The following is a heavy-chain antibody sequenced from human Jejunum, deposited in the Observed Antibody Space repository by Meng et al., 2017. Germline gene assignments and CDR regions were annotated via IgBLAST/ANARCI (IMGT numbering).Heavy chain of an antibody. CDR1: GYTFTNYW. V-gene: IGHV5-51*01. D-gene: IGHD2-15*01. CDR3: ARLGYCSGDTCYSYYTN. Sequence: GESLKISCKGSGYTFTNYWIAWVRQMPGKGLEYMGIIHPGDSNIKYSPSFQGQVTMSADKSITTAYLQWSSLKAPDTAMYYCARLGYCSGDTCYSYYTNWGQGTLVTVSS. J-gene: IGHJ4*02. CDR2: IHPGDSNI.